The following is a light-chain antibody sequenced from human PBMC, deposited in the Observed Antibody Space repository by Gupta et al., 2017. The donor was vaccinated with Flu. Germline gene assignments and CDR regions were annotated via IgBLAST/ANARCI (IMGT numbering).Light chain of an antibody. Sequence: PSSLSASVGDRVTITCRASQTISTYLNWYQQKPGKAPNLLIYAASTLQGGVPSRFSGSGSGTDFTLTISRLQPEDFATYYCQQSYRTPRTFGQGTKVEIK. V-gene: IGKV1-39*01. J-gene: IGKJ1*01. CDR3: QQSYRTPRT. CDR2: AAS. CDR1: QTISTY.